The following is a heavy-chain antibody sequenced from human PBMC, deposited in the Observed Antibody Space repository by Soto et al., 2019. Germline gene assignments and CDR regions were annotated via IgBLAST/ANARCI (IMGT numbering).Heavy chain of an antibody. Sequence: QVQLQESGPGPVKPSQTLSLTCTVSGGSISSGGYFWSWIRQHPGKGLEWIGDINYSGSTYSTPSLKSRVTISVDTSKNQFSLKLSSVTAADTAVYYCARDILLWFGELPPRAHDAFDIWGQGTMVTVSS. CDR3: ARDILLWFGELPPRAHDAFDI. CDR2: INYSGST. CDR1: GGSISSGGYF. J-gene: IGHJ3*02. V-gene: IGHV4-31*03. D-gene: IGHD3-10*01.